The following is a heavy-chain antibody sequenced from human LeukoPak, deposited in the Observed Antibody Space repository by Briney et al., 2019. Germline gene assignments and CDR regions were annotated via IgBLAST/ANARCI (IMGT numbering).Heavy chain of an antibody. J-gene: IGHJ4*02. D-gene: IGHD5-18*01. Sequence: QPGGSLRLSCAASAFTFSSYGMNWVRQAPGKGLEWVANIKEDGSDKNYVESMKGRYTISRDNAQNSLYLQMNRLGVEDTAVYYCARDAGYGYDRLDYWGQGTQVTVSS. CDR3: ARDAGYGYDRLDY. CDR1: AFTFSSYG. CDR2: IKEDGSDK. V-gene: IGHV3-7*01.